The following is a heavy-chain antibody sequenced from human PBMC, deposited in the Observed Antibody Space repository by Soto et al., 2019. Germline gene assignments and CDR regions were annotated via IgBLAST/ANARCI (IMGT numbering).Heavy chain of an antibody. Sequence: SETLSLTCTVSGASITTGDSYWSWIRQPPGKGLEWIGYISYSGKTYYSPSLKSRLTISADTSKNQFSLTMSSVTAADTAVYFCVRETMWLFGRYYYHGMVDSCPAPPVTVS. CDR3: VRETMWLFGRYYYHGMVD. CDR2: ISYSGKT. CDR1: GASITTGDSY. V-gene: IGHV4-30-4*01. J-gene: IGHJ6*02. D-gene: IGHD3-10*02.